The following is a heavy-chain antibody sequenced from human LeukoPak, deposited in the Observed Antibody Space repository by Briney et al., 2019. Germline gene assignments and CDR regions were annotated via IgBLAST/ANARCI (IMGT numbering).Heavy chain of an antibody. CDR2: ISGSGGST. Sequence: GGTLRLSCAASGFTFSSYGMSWVRQAPGKGLEWVSAISGSGGSTYYADSVKGRFTISRGNSKNTLYLQMNSLRAEDTAVYYCAKDPREYYGSGSYVHYFDYWGQGTLVTVSS. V-gene: IGHV3-23*01. J-gene: IGHJ4*02. D-gene: IGHD3-10*01. CDR1: GFTFSSYG. CDR3: AKDPREYYGSGSYVHYFDY.